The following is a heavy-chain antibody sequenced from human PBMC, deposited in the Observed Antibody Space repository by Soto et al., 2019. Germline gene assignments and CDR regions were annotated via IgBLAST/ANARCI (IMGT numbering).Heavy chain of an antibody. CDR1: GYTFSSYD. D-gene: IGHD2-2*01. V-gene: IGHV1-8*01. Sequence: GASVKVSCKASGYTFSSYDINWVRQATGQGLEWVGWMNPNSGNTGYAEKFQGRVTMTRNTSISTAYMELSSLRSEDTAVFYCVRGSLGYCSSSRCYYMDVWGKGTTVTVSS. CDR3: VRGSLGYCSSSRCYYMDV. J-gene: IGHJ6*03. CDR2: MNPNSGNT.